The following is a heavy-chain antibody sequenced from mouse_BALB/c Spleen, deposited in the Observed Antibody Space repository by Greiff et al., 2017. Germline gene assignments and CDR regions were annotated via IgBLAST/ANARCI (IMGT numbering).Heavy chain of an antibody. V-gene: IGHV1-80*01. J-gene: IGHJ4*01. Sequence: QVHVKQSGAELVRPGSSVKISCKASGYAFSSYWMNWVKQRPGQGLEWIGQIYPGDGDTNYNGKFKGKATLTADKSSSTAYMQLSSLTSEDSAVYFCARWGGNYGYAMDYWGQGTSVTVSS. CDR1: GYAFSSYW. CDR2: IYPGDGDT. CDR3: ARWGGNYGYAMDY. D-gene: IGHD2-1*01.